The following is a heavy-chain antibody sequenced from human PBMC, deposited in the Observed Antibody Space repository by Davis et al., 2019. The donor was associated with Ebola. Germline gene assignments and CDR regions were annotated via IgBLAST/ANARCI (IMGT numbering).Heavy chain of an antibody. J-gene: IGHJ4*02. CDR2: IWSDGKRK. CDR1: GFTFNRDG. CDR3: ARYNSAYERADLDY. Sequence: GESLKISCAASGFTFNRDGMHWVRQAPGKGLEWVAAIWSDGKRKEHADSVKGRFTVSRDNSKNTLYLQMDSLRVEDTAVYYCARYNSAYERADLDYWGQGTLVTVSS. D-gene: IGHD5-12*01. V-gene: IGHV3-33*01.